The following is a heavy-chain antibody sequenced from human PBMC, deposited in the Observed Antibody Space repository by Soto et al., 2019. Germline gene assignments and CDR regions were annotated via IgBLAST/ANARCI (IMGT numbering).Heavy chain of an antibody. CDR2: IYYSGST. V-gene: IGHV4-59*01. CDR1: GGSISSYY. D-gene: IGHD2-2*01. Sequence: SETLSLTCTVSGGSISSYYWSWIRQPPGKGLEWIGYIYYSGSTNYNPSLKSRVTISVDTSKNQFSLKLSSVTAADTAVYYCARLSGDIVVVPAALDYWGQGTLVTVSS. J-gene: IGHJ4*02. CDR3: ARLSGDIVVVPAALDY.